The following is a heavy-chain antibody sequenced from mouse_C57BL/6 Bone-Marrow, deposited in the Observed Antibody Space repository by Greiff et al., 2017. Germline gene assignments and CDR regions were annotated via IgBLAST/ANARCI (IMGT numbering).Heavy chain of an antibody. CDR1: GFSLTSYG. CDR3: ARNSIYYDGFGLAY. D-gene: IGHD2-4*01. Sequence: QVQLQQSGPGLVQPSQSLSITCTVSGFSLTSYGVHWVRQSPGKGLEWLGVIWSGGSTDYNAAFIARLSISKDNSKSQVFFKMNSLQADDTAIYYCARNSIYYDGFGLAYWGQGTLVTVSA. CDR2: IWSGGST. J-gene: IGHJ3*01. V-gene: IGHV2-2*01.